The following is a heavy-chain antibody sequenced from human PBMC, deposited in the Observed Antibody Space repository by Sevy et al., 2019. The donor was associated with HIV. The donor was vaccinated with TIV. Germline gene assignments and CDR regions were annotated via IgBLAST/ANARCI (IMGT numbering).Heavy chain of an antibody. CDR1: GFTFSSYS. CDR2: ISSSSSYI. Sequence: GGSLRLSCAASGFTFSSYSMNWVRQAPGKGLEWVSSISSSSSYIYYPDSVKGRFTISSDNAKNSLYLQMNSLRAEDTAVYYCAREVGVRGGFDYWGQGTLVIVS. CDR3: AREVGVRGGFDY. D-gene: IGHD1-26*01. V-gene: IGHV3-21*01. J-gene: IGHJ4*02.